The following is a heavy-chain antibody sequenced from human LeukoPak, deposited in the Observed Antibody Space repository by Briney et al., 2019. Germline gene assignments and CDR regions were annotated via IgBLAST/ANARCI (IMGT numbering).Heavy chain of an antibody. V-gene: IGHV1-8*01. D-gene: IGHD1-26*01. J-gene: IGHJ3*02. CDR1: GYTFTTYD. CDR2: VNPSSGVT. Sequence: ASVKVSCKAFGYTFTTYDINWVRQATGQGLEWMGWVNPSSGVTRYAQKFQGRVTITRDTSASTAYMELSSLRSEDTAVYYCARLIGSSRAFDIWGQGTMVTVSS. CDR3: ARLIGSSRAFDI.